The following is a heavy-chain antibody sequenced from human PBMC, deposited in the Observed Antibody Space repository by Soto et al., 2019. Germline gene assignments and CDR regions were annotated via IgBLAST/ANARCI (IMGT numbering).Heavy chain of an antibody. CDR2: INHSGST. D-gene: IGHD2-21*02. Sequence: QVQLQQWGAGLLKPSETLSLTCAVYGDSFSGPYWTWIRQTPGKGLEWIGEINHSGSTDYHPSLKRRVTISVDTSKNQSSLNLSSVSAADTAVYFCARLEVTSADSFDVWGPGTMVTVSS. V-gene: IGHV4-34*01. CDR3: ARLEVTSADSFDV. CDR1: GDSFSGPY. J-gene: IGHJ3*01.